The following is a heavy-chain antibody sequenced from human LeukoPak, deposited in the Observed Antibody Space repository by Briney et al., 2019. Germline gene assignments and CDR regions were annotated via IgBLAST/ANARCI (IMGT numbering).Heavy chain of an antibody. Sequence: ASVTVSCKASGYTFTGYYMHWVRQAPGQGLEWMGWINPNSGGTNYAQKFQGRVTMTRDTSISTAYMELSRLRSDDTAVYYCARAHRGIAVAGFDYWGQGTLVTVSS. V-gene: IGHV1-2*02. J-gene: IGHJ4*02. CDR3: ARAHRGIAVAGFDY. CDR2: INPNSGGT. CDR1: GYTFTGYY. D-gene: IGHD6-19*01.